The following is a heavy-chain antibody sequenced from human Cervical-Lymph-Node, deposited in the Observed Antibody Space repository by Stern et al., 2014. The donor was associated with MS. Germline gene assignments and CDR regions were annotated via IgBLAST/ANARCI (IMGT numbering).Heavy chain of an antibody. D-gene: IGHD6-19*01. J-gene: IGHJ6*02. CDR2: INPNRGGT. CDR1: GYTFTGYY. CDR3: ARDNRIAVAGTYYYYGMDV. Sequence: VQLEESGAEVKKPGASVKVSCKASGYTFTGYYMHWVRQAPGQGLEWMGWINPNRGGTNYAQKFQGWVTMTRDTSISTAYMELSRLRSDDTAVYYCARDNRIAVAGTYYYYGMDVWGQGTTVTVSS. V-gene: IGHV1-2*04.